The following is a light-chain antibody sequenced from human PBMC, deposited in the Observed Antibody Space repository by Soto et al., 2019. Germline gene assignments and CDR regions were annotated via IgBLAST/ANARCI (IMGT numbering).Light chain of an antibody. CDR3: QQYNNWPPDT. Sequence: VMTQSPATLSVSPGERATLSRRAIQSINNKLAWYQQKRGQAPRLLIYGASTRATGIPGRFRGSGSGTEFTLTITSLQYEDFAVYFCQQYNNWPPDTFGQGTRLEIK. J-gene: IGKJ5*01. CDR2: GAS. V-gene: IGKV3-15*01. CDR1: QSINNK.